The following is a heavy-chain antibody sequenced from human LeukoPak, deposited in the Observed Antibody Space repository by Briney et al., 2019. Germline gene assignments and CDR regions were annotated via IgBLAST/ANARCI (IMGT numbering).Heavy chain of an antibody. D-gene: IGHD4-17*01. J-gene: IGHJ6*02. CDR3: ATRVEAYGDYRPGHYYYYYGMDV. V-gene: IGHV1-69*13. CDR2: IIPIFGTA. Sequence: ASVKVSCKASGGTFSSYAISWVRQAPGQGLEWMGGIIPIFGTANYAQKFQGRVTITADESTSTAYMELSSLRSEDTAVYYCATRVEAYGDYRPGHYYYYYGMDVWGQGTTVTVSS. CDR1: GGTFSSYA.